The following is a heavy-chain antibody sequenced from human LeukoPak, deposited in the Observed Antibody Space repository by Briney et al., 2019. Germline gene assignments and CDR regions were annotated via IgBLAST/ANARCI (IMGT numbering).Heavy chain of an antibody. V-gene: IGHV3-30-3*01. CDR1: GFTFSSYA. Sequence: GRSLRLSCAASGFTFSSYAMHWVRQAPGKGLEWVAVISYDGSNKYYADSVKGRFTISRDNSKNKLYLQMNSLRAEDTAVYYCAREDNWGQGTLVTVSS. CDR2: ISYDGSNK. CDR3: AREDN. J-gene: IGHJ4*02.